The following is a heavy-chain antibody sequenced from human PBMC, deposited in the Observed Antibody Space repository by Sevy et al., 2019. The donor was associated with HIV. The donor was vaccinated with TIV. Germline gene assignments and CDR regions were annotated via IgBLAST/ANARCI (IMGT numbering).Heavy chain of an antibody. J-gene: IGHJ3*02. Sequence: GGSLRLSCVASGFTFRNNWMSWVRQAPGKGLEWVANIKQGASEKYYVDSVKGRFTISRDNAKNSLYLQMNSLRAEDTAVYYCERDNGSYYKAATFDIWGQGTMVTVSS. CDR3: ERDNGSYYKAATFDI. V-gene: IGHV3-7*01. D-gene: IGHD3-10*01. CDR1: GFTFRNNW. CDR2: IKQGASEK.